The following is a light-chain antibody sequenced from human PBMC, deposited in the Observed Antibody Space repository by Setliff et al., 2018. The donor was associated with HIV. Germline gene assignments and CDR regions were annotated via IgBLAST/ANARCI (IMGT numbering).Light chain of an antibody. J-gene: IGLJ3*02. CDR1: DSDIGNYNY. Sequence: QSALTQPASVSGSPGQSITLSCTGTDSDIGNYNYVSWYQQHPGKAPKPLIYVVTNRPSGVSNRFSGSKSGNTASLTISGLQAEDEADYYCSSYTTSSSWVFGGGTQLTVL. V-gene: IGLV2-14*03. CDR2: VVT. CDR3: SSYTTSSSWV.